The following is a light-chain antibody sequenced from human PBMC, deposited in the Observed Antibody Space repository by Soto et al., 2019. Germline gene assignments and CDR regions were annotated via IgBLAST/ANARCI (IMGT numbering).Light chain of an antibody. CDR3: AAWDDTSSFV. Sequence: QSVLTRPPSASGTPGQRVIISCSGGSSNIGRNTVNWYQHLPGTAPRLLIYTNDQRPSGVPDRFSGSKSGTSASLAISGLQSEDEADYYCAAWDDTSSFVFGTGTKLTVL. J-gene: IGLJ1*01. CDR2: TND. V-gene: IGLV1-44*01. CDR1: SSNIGRNT.